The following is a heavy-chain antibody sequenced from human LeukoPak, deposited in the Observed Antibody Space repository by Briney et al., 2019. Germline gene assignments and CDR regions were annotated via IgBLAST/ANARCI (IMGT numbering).Heavy chain of an antibody. D-gene: IGHD1/OR15-1a*01. CDR3: AKEGQSTEQDDAFDI. CDR2: IWYDGSNK. CDR1: GFTFSSYG. J-gene: IGHJ3*02. Sequence: GGSLRLSCAASGFTFSSYGMHWVRQAPGKGLEWVAVIWYDGSNKYYADSVKGRFTISRDNSKNTLYLQMNSLRAEDTAVYYCAKEGQSTEQDDAFDIWGQGTMVTVSS. V-gene: IGHV3-33*06.